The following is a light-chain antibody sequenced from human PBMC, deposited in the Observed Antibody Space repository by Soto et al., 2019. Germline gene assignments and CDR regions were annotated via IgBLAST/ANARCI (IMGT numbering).Light chain of an antibody. CDR2: DAS. J-gene: IGKJ1*01. Sequence: DIQMTQSPSTLSASIGDRVTITCRASQNINNWIAWYQQKPGKAPKFLIYDASTLESGVPSRFSGSGFGTEFSLTIRSLQPDDFGSSYCQHMRTFGQGTKVDIK. CDR3: QHMRT. V-gene: IGKV1-5*01. CDR1: QNINNW.